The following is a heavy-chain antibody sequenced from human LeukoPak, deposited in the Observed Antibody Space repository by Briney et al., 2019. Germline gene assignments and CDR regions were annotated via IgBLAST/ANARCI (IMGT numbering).Heavy chain of an antibody. CDR1: GYTFTSYG. CDR3: ARDLVPSDSSGYYPRCDY. CDR2: ISAYNGNT. Sequence: GASVKVSCKASGYTFTSYGISWVRQAPGQGLEWMGWISAYNGNTNYAQKLQGRVTMTTDTSTSTAYMELRSLRSDDTAVYYCARDLVPSDSSGYYPRCDYWGQGTLVTVSS. D-gene: IGHD3-22*01. J-gene: IGHJ4*02. V-gene: IGHV1-18*01.